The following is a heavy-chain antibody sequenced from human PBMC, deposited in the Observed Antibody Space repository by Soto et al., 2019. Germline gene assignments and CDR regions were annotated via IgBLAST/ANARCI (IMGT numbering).Heavy chain of an antibody. CDR1: GFTFSSYW. D-gene: IGHD2-15*01. V-gene: IGHV3-74*01. J-gene: IGHJ3*02. CDR2: INSDGSST. Sequence: GSLRLSCAASGFTFSSYWMHWVRQAPGKGLVWVSRINSDGSSTSYADSVKGRFTISRDNAKNTLYLQMNSLRAEDTAVYYCARVLNVVVVAGRDAFDIWGQGTMVTVSS. CDR3: ARVLNVVVVAGRDAFDI.